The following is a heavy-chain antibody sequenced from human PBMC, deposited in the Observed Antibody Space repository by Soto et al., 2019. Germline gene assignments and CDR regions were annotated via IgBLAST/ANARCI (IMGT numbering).Heavy chain of an antibody. D-gene: IGHD6-19*01. CDR1: GFLFDNFW. V-gene: IGHV3-7*01. Sequence: QLVQSGGGLVQPGGSLRLSCAASGFLFDNFWMTWVRQAPGKGLEWVANIKQDGSETYYVVSVKGRFTISRDNSRDSLYLQMNSLRAEDTAMYYCARDTGATVAGTFDFWGQGTLVTVSS. CDR2: IKQDGSET. J-gene: IGHJ4*02. CDR3: ARDTGATVAGTFDF.